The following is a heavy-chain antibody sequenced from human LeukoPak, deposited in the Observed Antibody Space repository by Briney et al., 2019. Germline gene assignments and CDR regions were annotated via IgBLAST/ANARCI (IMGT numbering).Heavy chain of an antibody. CDR2: ISAYNGNT. CDR3: ARGGVNIAARPGNYYYYGMDV. D-gene: IGHD6-6*01. CDR1: GYTFNKYG. V-gene: IGHV1-18*01. J-gene: IGHJ6*02. Sequence: ASVKVSCKASGYTFNKYGITWVRQAPGQGLEWMGWISAYNGNTNYAQKLQGRVTMTTDTSTSTAYRELRSLRSDDTAVYYCARGGVNIAARPGNYYYYGMDVWGQGTTVTVSS.